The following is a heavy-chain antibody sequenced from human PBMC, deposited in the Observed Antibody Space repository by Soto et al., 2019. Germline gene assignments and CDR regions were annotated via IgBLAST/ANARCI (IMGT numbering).Heavy chain of an antibody. J-gene: IGHJ3*02. D-gene: IGHD3-10*01. CDR2: INAGNGNT. Sequence: VQVVQSGPEVKNPGTSVRVSCKASGYTFTSYAMHWVRQAPGQRLEWMGWINAGNGNTKYSQKFQGRVTITRDTSASTGYRELSSLRSEDTAVYYCARGVSMVRGVILDAFDIWGQGTMVTVSS. V-gene: IGHV1-3*01. CDR3: ARGVSMVRGVILDAFDI. CDR1: GYTFTSYA.